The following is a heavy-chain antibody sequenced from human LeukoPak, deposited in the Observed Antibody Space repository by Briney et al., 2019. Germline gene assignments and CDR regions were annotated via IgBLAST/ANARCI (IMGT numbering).Heavy chain of an antibody. CDR3: ARAGKSTGWFTYKANWFDP. CDR2: IYVADSDA. D-gene: IGHD2-8*02. CDR1: GYSFSSYW. V-gene: IGHV5-51*01. J-gene: IGHJ5*02. Sequence: GESLKISCKGSGYSFSSYWIGWVRQVPGKGLEWMGIIYVADSDARYSPAFQGQVTISVDTSINTAYLQWSSLKASDTAVYYCARAGKSTGWFTYKANWFDPWGQGTLDTVSS.